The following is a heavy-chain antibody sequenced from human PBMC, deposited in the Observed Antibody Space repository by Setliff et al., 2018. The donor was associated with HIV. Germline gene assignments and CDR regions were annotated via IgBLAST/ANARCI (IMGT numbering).Heavy chain of an antibody. Sequence: SETLSLTCTVSGGSISNNSYYWSWIRQPPGKGLEWIGYIYYSGSTNYNPSLKSRVTISVDTSKNQFSLKLSSVTAADTAVYYCARSRPRSMDFYMDVWGKGTTVTASS. J-gene: IGHJ6*03. CDR1: GGSISNNSYY. CDR3: ARSRPRSMDFYMDV. D-gene: IGHD2-8*01. CDR2: IYYSGST. V-gene: IGHV4-61*01.